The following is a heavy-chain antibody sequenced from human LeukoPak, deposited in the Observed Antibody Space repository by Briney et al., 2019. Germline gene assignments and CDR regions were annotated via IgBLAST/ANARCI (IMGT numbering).Heavy chain of an antibody. V-gene: IGHV4-59*08. CDR1: GGSIINYY. CDR3: ARGGWYCDY. J-gene: IGHJ4*02. Sequence: SETLSLTCTVSGGSIINYYWSWIRQPPGKGLEWIGYVFYSGSTNYNPSLKSRVTISVDTSKNQFSLKLSSVTAADTAVYYCARGGWYCDYWGQGTLVTVSS. D-gene: IGHD6-19*01. CDR2: VFYSGST.